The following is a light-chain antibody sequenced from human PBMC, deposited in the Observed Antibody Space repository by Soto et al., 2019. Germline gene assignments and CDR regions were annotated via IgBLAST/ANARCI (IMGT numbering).Light chain of an antibody. V-gene: IGKV1-5*01. Sequence: DIQMTQSPSTLSASVGDRVTITCRARESISIWLAWYQQKTGKAPKLLIYDASILESGVPSRFSGSGSGTEFTLTISSLQPDDFATYYCQQYNSYRTFGQGTKVEIK. CDR1: ESISIW. CDR3: QQYNSYRT. J-gene: IGKJ1*01. CDR2: DAS.